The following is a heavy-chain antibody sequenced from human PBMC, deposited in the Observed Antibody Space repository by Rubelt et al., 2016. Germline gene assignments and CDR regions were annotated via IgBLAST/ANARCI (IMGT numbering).Heavy chain of an antibody. Sequence: GFTFSSYSMNWVRQAPGKGLEWVSSISSSSSYIYYADSVKGRFTISRDNSKNTLYLQMNSLRAEDTAVYYCARDFSPNYDFWSGYWHYGMDVWGQGTTVTVSS. D-gene: IGHD3-3*01. CDR1: GFTFSSYS. CDR2: ISSSSSYI. V-gene: IGHV3-21*01. J-gene: IGHJ6*02. CDR3: ARDFSPNYDFWSGYWHYGMDV.